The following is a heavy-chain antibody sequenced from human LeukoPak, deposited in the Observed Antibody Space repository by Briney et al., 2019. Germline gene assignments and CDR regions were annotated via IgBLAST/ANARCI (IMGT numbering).Heavy chain of an antibody. CDR2: IYSGGTT. Sequence: GGSLRLSCEVSGFPVRSRYMTWVRQPPGKGLECVAVIYSGGTTYHIDSVKGRFTISRDISKSTMYLEMNNLRVEDTATYYLASLEGGPSDGRWGQGTLVIVSS. D-gene: IGHD3-3*01. V-gene: IGHV3-53*01. CDR1: GFPVRSRY. J-gene: IGHJ1*01. CDR3: ASLEGGPSDGR.